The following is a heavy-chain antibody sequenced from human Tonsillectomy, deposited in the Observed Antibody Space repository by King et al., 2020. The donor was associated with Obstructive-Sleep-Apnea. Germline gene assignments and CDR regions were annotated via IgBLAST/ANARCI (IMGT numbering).Heavy chain of an antibody. CDR3: ARGFGYSYGYFDY. CDR1: GYTFTSYA. Sequence: QLVQSGAEVKKPGASVKVSCKASGYTFTSYAISWVRQAPGQGLEWMGWISAYNGHENYEKNVQGRVTMTTDTSTSTAYMELRSLGSDDTALYYCARGFGYSYGYFDYWGQGTLVTVSS. CDR2: ISAYNGHE. J-gene: IGHJ4*02. D-gene: IGHD5-18*01. V-gene: IGHV1-18*04.